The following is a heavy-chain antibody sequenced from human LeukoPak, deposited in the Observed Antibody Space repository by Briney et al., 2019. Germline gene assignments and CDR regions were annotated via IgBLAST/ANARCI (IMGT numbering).Heavy chain of an antibody. CDR3: ARVQQLVRSVDY. J-gene: IGHJ4*02. D-gene: IGHD6-6*01. CDR2: IYYSGST. CDR1: GGSISSSSYY. Sequence: SETLSLTCTVSGGSISSSSYYWGWIRQPPGKGLEWIGSIYYSGSTYYNPSLKSRVTISVDTSKNQFSLELSSVTAADTAVYYCARVQQLVRSVDYWGQGTLVTVSS. V-gene: IGHV4-39*07.